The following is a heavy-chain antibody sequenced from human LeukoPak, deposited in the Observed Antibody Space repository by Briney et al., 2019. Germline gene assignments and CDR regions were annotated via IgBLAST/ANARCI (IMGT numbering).Heavy chain of an antibody. CDR3: ARFAYCGGHCWYYFDY. CDR1: GGSVNSGSYY. D-gene: IGHD2-21*02. Sequence: SETLSLTCAVSGGSVNSGSYYWSWIRQHPGKGLEWIGYIYYTGITNYNPSLKSRITISVDTSKNQFSLKLSSVTAADTAVYYCARFAYCGGHCWYYFDYWGQGSLVAVSS. CDR2: IYYTGIT. J-gene: IGHJ4*02. V-gene: IGHV4-61*01.